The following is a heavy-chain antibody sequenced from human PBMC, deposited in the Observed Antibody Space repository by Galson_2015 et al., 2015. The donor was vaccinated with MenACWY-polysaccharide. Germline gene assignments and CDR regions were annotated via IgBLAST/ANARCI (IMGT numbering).Heavy chain of an antibody. CDR3: TRDVYGRGYWYLEN. J-gene: IGHJ4*02. V-gene: IGHV3-53*01. D-gene: IGHD2-8*02. CDR2: IFGGGDT. Sequence: SLRLSCAASGFTVRTNYMNWVRQAPGKGLEWVSVIFGGGDTHYADAVKGRFTISRDNSKNTLSLQMNSLRGEDTAVYYCTRDVYGRGYWYLENWGQGTLVTVSS. CDR1: GFTVRTNY.